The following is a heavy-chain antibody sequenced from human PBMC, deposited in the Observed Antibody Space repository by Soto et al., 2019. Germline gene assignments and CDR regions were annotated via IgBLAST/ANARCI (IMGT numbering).Heavy chain of an antibody. CDR3: ARVIVAIAAGGYFDY. Sequence: EVQLVESGGGLVQPGGSLRLSCAASGFTFSSYWMSWVRQAPGKGLEWVANIKQDGSEKYYVDSVKGRLTISRDNAKNSLYLQMNSLRAEDTAVYYCARVIVAIAAGGYFDYWGQGTLVTVSS. CDR2: IKQDGSEK. V-gene: IGHV3-7*01. J-gene: IGHJ4*02. D-gene: IGHD6-13*01. CDR1: GFTFSSYW.